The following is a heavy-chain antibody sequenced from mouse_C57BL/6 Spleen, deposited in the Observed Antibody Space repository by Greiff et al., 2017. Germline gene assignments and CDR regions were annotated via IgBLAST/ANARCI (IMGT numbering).Heavy chain of an antibody. J-gene: IGHJ3*01. D-gene: IGHD2-4*01. CDR3: ARVYDYDDAWFAY. V-gene: IGHV1-50*01. CDR1: GYTFTSYW. Sequence: QVQLQQPGAELVKPGASVKLSCKASGYTFTSYWMQWVKQRPGQGLEWIGEIDPSDSYTNYNQKFTGKATLTVATSSSTAYMQLSSLTSEDSAVYYCARVYDYDDAWFAYWGQGTLVTVSA. CDR2: IDPSDSYT.